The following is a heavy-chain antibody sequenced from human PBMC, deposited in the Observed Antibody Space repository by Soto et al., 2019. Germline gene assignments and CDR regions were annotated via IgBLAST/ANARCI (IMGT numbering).Heavy chain of an antibody. D-gene: IGHD3-22*01. Sequence: QVQLQESGPGLVKPSQTLSLTCTVSGGSISSGGYYWSWIRQLPGKGLEWIGYIYYIGSTNYNPSLKSRVTISVDTSKNQCSLKLSSVTAADTAVYYCARDDSSGYYADVWGQGTTVTVSS. V-gene: IGHV4-31*03. J-gene: IGHJ6*02. CDR3: ARDDSSGYYADV. CDR2: IYYIGST. CDR1: GGSISSGGYY.